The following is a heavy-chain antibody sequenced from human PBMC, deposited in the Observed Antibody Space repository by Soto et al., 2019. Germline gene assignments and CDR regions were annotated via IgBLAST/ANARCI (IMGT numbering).Heavy chain of an antibody. J-gene: IGHJ6*02. CDR1: GFTFSNAL. CDR3: TSTMVYAIYYYYGMDV. Sequence: GGSLRLPCAASGFTFSNALMNWVRQAPGKGLECVGRIKSKTDGGTTDYAAPVKGRFTISRDDSKNTLYLQMNSLKTEDTAVYYCTSTMVYAIYYYYGMDVWGQATTVTVSS. D-gene: IGHD2-8*01. CDR2: IKSKTDGGTT. V-gene: IGHV3-15*07.